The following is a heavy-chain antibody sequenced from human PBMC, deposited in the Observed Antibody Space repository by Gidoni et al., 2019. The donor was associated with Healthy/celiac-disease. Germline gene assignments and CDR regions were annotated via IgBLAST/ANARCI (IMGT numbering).Heavy chain of an antibody. Sequence: ESGGGLAKPGGSLRLSCAASGFTFSNAWMSWVRQAPGKGLEWVGRIKSKTDGGTTDYAAPVKGRFTISRDDSKNTLYLQMNSLKTEDTAVYYCTTDGSSWYLLYYYYMDVWGKGTTVTVSS. J-gene: IGHJ6*03. D-gene: IGHD6-13*01. CDR3: TTDGSSWYLLYYYYMDV. CDR1: GFTFSNAW. V-gene: IGHV3-15*01. CDR2: IKSKTDGGTT.